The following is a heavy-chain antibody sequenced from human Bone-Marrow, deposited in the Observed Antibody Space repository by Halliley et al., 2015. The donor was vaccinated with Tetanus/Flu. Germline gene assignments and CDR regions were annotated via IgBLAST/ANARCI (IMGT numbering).Heavy chain of an antibody. Sequence: GCSTYYPDPVKGRFTIPRDNSKNTLYLQMNSLRAEDTAVYYCARGSMVRGSSYYGMDVWGQGTTVTVSS. J-gene: IGHJ6*02. CDR3: ARGSMVRGSSYYGMDV. V-gene: IGHV3-66*01. CDR2: GCST. D-gene: IGHD3-10*01.